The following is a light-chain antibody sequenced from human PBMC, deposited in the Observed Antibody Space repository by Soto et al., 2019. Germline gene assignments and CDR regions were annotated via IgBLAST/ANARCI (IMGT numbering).Light chain of an antibody. CDR3: QHYGSSPWT. Sequence: EIVLTQSPGTLSFSPGERATLSCRASQSVGSNFLAWYQQKPGQAPRLLIYGASSSATGIPDRFSGSGSGTDFTLTISRLEPADFAVYYCQHYGSSPWTFGQGTEVEI. J-gene: IGKJ1*01. CDR1: QSVGSNF. V-gene: IGKV3-20*01. CDR2: GAS.